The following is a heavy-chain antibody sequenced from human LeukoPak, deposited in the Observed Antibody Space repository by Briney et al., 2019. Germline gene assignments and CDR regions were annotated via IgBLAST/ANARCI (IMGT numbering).Heavy chain of an antibody. V-gene: IGHV4-34*01. CDR2: INHSGST. J-gene: IGHJ3*02. Sequence: PSETLSLTCAVYGGSFSGYYWSWIRQPPGKGLEWIGEINHSGSTNYNPSLKRRVTISVDRSKNQFSLKLSSVTAADTAVYYCARVPSPAAGDDAFDIWGQGTMVTVSS. D-gene: IGHD2-2*01. CDR3: ARVPSPAAGDDAFDI. CDR1: GGSFSGYY.